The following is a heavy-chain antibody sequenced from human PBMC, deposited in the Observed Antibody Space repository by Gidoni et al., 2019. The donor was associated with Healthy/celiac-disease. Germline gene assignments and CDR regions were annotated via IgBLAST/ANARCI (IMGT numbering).Heavy chain of an antibody. J-gene: IGHJ4*02. CDR3: AIRSYNWKAQVGY. V-gene: IGHV4-34*01. CDR1: GGSFSGYY. D-gene: IGHD1-20*01. Sequence: QVQLQQWGAGLLKPSETLSLTCAVYGGSFSGYYWSWIRQPPGKGLEWIGEINHSGSTNYNPSLKSRVTISVDTSKNQFSLKLSSVTAADTAVYYCAIRSYNWKAQVGYWGQGTLVTVSS. CDR2: INHSGST.